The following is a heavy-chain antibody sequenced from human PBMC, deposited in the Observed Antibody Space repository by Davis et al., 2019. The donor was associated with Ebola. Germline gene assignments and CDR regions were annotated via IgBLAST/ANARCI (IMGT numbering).Heavy chain of an antibody. V-gene: IGHV3-23*01. D-gene: IGHD2-15*01. CDR1: GFTFSAYA. Sequence: GGSLRLSCAASGFTFSAYAVSWVRQAPGKGLEWVSSIVGGGYFTHYADSVKGRFTISRDNSKNTLYLQMNSLRAEDTAVYYCAKGIVVVVAANYYGMDVWGQGTTVTVSS. J-gene: IGHJ6*02. CDR3: AKGIVVVVAANYYGMDV. CDR2: IVGGGYFT.